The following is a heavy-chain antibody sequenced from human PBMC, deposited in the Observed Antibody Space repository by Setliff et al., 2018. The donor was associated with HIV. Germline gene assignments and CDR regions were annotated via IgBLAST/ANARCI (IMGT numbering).Heavy chain of an antibody. CDR2: VYYSGSA. J-gene: IGHJ6*03. Sequence: SETLSLTCIVSGGSISSSSYYWGWIRQPPGKGLEWIGTVYYSGSAYYNPSLKSRVTISVDTSENQFSLKLSSVTAAGTAVYYCARDGYSSSWYSIPQYYYYSMDVWGNGTTVTVSS. D-gene: IGHD6-13*01. CDR3: ARDGYSSSWYSIPQYYYYSMDV. V-gene: IGHV4-39*07. CDR1: GGSISSSSYY.